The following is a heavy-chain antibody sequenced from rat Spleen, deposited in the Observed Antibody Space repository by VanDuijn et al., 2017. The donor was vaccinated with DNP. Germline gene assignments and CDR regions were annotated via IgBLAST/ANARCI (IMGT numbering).Heavy chain of an antibody. V-gene: IGHV5-22*01. J-gene: IGHJ3*01. Sequence: EVQLVESGGGLVQPGRPLKLSCVASGFIFSDYYMAWVRQAPTKGLEWVAYITYDGGSKYYRDSLKGRFTISRDNAKSTLYLQMNSLKSEDMATYYCARPLSHGYVGCGYWGQGTLVTVSA. CDR1: GFIFSDYY. D-gene: IGHD1-11*01. CDR3: ARPLSHGYVGCGY. CDR2: ITYDGGSK.